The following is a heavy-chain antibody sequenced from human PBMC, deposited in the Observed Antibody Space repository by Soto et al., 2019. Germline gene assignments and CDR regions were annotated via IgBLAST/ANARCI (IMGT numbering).Heavy chain of an antibody. J-gene: IGHJ5*01. CDR1: GYTFTGYY. D-gene: IGHD3-3*01. CDR3: ARLRYYGDS. CDR2: INPNSGGT. Sequence: ASVKVSFKASGYTFTGYYMHWVRQAPGQGLDCMGWINPNSGGTNYAQKFQGRVTRTRDTSISTAYMELSRLRSDDTAVYYCARLRYYGDSWGHGTLVTDSS. V-gene: IGHV1-2*02.